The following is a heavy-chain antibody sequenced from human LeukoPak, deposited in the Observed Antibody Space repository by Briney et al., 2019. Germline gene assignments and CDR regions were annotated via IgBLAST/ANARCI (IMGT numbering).Heavy chain of an antibody. D-gene: IGHD3-22*01. CDR3: ARGKRGKGLKTQYYDSSGYWPIDY. CDR1: GGSFSGYY. V-gene: IGHV4-34*01. J-gene: IGHJ4*02. Sequence: PSETLSLTCAVSGGSFSGYYWSWIRQPPGKGLEWIGEINHSGSTNYNPSLKSRVTISVDTSKNQFSLKLSSVTAADTAVYYCARGKRGKGLKTQYYDSSGYWPIDYWGQGTLVTVSS. CDR2: INHSGST.